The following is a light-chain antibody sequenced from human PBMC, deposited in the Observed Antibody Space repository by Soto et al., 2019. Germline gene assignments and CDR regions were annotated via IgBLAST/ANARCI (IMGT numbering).Light chain of an antibody. J-gene: IGKJ1*01. CDR2: GTS. V-gene: IGKV3-20*01. CDR1: QIVGSAY. CDR3: QQYGGSQWT. Sequence: EIVLTQSPGTLSLSPGDRASLSCRASQIVGSAYLAWYQHKPGQAPRLLIFGTSSWATGIPGRFSRSFSGPVVTLTISRLESEDFAVYYCQQYGGSQWTFGQGTKVEAK.